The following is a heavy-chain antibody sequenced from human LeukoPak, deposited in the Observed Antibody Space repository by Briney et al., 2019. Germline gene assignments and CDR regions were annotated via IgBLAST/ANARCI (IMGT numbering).Heavy chain of an antibody. Sequence: PSETLSLTCTVSGGSISSYYWSWIRQPPGKGLEWIGYIYYSGNTNYNPSLKSRVTISVDTSKNQFSLKLSSVTAADTAVYYCARPSGSGWFDAFDIWGQGTMVTVSS. CDR2: IYYSGNT. V-gene: IGHV4-59*08. J-gene: IGHJ3*02. D-gene: IGHD6-19*01. CDR3: ARPSGSGWFDAFDI. CDR1: GGSISSYY.